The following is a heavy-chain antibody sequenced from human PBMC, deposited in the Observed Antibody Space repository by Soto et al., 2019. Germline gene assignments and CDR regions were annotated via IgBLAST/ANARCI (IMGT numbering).Heavy chain of an antibody. D-gene: IGHD3-10*01. V-gene: IGHV3-15*01. CDR3: STSGTPCHH. CDR2: IKSKSDRGTT. J-gene: IGHJ1*01. CDR1: GFTFSSAW. Sequence: EVQLVESGGGLVEPGGSLRLSCSASGFTFSSAWMSWVRQAPGKGLGWVGRIKSKSDRGTTDYAAPVKGRFAISRDDSKNTVYLQMNSLKPEDTAMYYCSTSGTPCHHWGQGALVTVSS.